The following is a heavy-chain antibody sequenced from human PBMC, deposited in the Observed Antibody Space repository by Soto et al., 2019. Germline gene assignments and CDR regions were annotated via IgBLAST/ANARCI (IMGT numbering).Heavy chain of an antibody. CDR3: AKGVLRYSDWLLYGDLYFQH. CDR2: ISGSGGST. Sequence: EVQLLESGGGLVQPGGSLRLSCAASGFTFSSYAMSWVRQAPGKGLEWVSAISGSGGSTYYADSVKGRFTISRDNSKNTLYLQMNSLRAEDTAVYYCAKGVLRYSDWLLYGDLYFQHWGQGTLVTVSS. V-gene: IGHV3-23*01. CDR1: GFTFSSYA. D-gene: IGHD3-9*01. J-gene: IGHJ1*01.